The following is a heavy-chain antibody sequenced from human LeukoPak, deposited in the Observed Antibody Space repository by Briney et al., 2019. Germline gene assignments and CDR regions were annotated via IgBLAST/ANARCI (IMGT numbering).Heavy chain of an antibody. D-gene: IGHD3-10*01. Sequence: SETLSLTCTVSGGSISSYYWSWIRQPPGKGLEWIGYIYYSGSTNYNPSLKSRVTISVDTSKNQFSLKLSSVTAADTAVYYCARASITMVRGVNTRVFGYWGQGALVTVSS. CDR2: IYYSGST. J-gene: IGHJ4*02. V-gene: IGHV4-59*01. CDR1: GGSISSYY. CDR3: ARASITMVRGVNTRVFGY.